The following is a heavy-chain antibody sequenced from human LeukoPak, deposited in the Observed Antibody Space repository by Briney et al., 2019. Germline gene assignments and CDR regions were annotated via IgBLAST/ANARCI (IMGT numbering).Heavy chain of an antibody. CDR2: INSDGSST. Sequence: GGSLRLSCAASGFTFSSYWLHWVRQAPGKGLVSVSRINSDGSSTRYADSVKGRFTISRDNAKNTLNLQMNSQRAEDTAVYYCARDLGQYYDTSDNWFDPWGQGTLVTVSS. CDR3: ARDLGQYYDTSDNWFDP. CDR1: GFTFSSYW. D-gene: IGHD3-22*01. J-gene: IGHJ5*02. V-gene: IGHV3-74*01.